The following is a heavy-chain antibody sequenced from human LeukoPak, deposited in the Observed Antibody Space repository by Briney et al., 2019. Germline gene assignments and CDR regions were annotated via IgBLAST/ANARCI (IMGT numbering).Heavy chain of an antibody. J-gene: IGHJ4*02. CDR3: ARSPGIPHDY. V-gene: IGHV4-34*01. Sequence: SETLSLTCAVYGGSFSGYYWSWIRQPPGKGLEWIGEINHSGSTNHNPSLKSRVTISVDTSKNQFSLKLSSVTAADTAVYYCARSPGIPHDYWGQGTLVTVSS. D-gene: IGHD3-10*01. CDR2: INHSGST. CDR1: GGSFSGYY.